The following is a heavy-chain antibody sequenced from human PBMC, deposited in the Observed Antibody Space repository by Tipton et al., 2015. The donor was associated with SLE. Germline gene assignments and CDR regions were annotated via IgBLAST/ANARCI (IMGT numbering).Heavy chain of an antibody. CDR2: IYSGGST. CDR1: GFSVSTNY. D-gene: IGHD3-10*01. CDR3: ARDAHVPAQYFYATGSSSLERNLYMGV. Sequence: SLRLSCAASGFSVSTNYMSWVRQAPGKGLEWVSVIYSGGSTYYTDSVRGRFTISRDNSRNTLYLQKNSRRAEDTAVYYCARDAHVPAQYFYATGSSSLERNLYMGVWGKGTTVTVSS. J-gene: IGHJ6*03. V-gene: IGHV3-66*01.